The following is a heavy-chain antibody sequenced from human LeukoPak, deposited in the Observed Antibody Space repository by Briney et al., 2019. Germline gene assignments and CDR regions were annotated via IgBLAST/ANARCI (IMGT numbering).Heavy chain of an antibody. V-gene: IGHV3-23*01. Sequence: GGSLRLSCAASGLTFGRYAMNWVRQAPGKGLEWVSAISGSAAGTYYADSVKGRFTISRDNSKNTLYLQMNSLRAEDTAAYYCAKVNNIAVAGTLDYWGQGTLVTVSS. CDR3: AKVNNIAVAGTLDY. J-gene: IGHJ4*02. CDR1: GLTFGRYA. CDR2: ISGSAAGT. D-gene: IGHD6-13*01.